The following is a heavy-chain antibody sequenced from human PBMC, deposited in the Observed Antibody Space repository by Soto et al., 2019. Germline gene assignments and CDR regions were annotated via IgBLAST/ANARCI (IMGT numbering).Heavy chain of an antibody. CDR1: GFTFSTYW. V-gene: IGHV3-7*01. Sequence: EVQLVEAGGGLVQPGGSLRLSCAASGFTFSTYWMTWVRRPPGKGLEWVANLDQDGSERYYVDSVRGRFTISRDNAKNSLYLQMNSLRAEDTAVYYCVCGGNFCVSWGQGTLVTVSP. J-gene: IGHJ4*02. CDR3: VCGGNFCVS. CDR2: LDQDGSER. D-gene: IGHD3-16*01.